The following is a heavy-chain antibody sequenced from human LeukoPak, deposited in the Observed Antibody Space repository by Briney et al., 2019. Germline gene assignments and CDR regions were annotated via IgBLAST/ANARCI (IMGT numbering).Heavy chain of an antibody. CDR3: ARGRDNVY. CDR2: IKEDGSEK. V-gene: IGHV3-7*04. D-gene: IGHD5-24*01. Sequence: PGGSLRLSCAASGFTFSAFWMTWVRQAPGKGLEWVASIKEDGSEKFYVDSVKGRFTISRDNAKKSLYLQMNSLTAEDAAVYSCARGRDNVYWGQGTLVTVSS. CDR1: GFTFSAFW. J-gene: IGHJ4*02.